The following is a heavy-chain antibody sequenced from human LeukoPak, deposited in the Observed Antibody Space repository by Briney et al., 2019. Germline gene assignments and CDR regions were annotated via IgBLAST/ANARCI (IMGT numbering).Heavy chain of an antibody. CDR2: INHSEST. V-gene: IGHV4-34*01. Sequence: SETLSLTCAVYGGSFSGYYWSWIRQPPGKGLEWIGEINHSESTNYNPSLKSRVTISVDTSKNQFSLKLSSVTAADTAVYYCARQHARLWFGEWDWGQGTLVTVSS. CDR1: GGSFSGYY. CDR3: ARQHARLWFGEWD. D-gene: IGHD3-10*01. J-gene: IGHJ4*02.